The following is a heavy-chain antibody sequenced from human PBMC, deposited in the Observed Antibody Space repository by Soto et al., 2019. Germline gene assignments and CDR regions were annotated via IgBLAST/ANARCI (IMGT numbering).Heavy chain of an antibody. J-gene: IGHJ6*02. CDR1: GYTLTELS. CDR3: ATRRYCSSTSCSSDYYYYYGMDV. CDR2: FDPEDGET. V-gene: IGHV1-24*01. Sequence: ASVKVSCKVSGYTLTELSMHWVLQAPGKGLEWMGGFDPEDGETIYAQKFQGRVTMTEDTSTDTAYMELSSLRSEDTAVYYCATRRYCSSTSCSSDYYYYYGMDVWGQGTTVTVSS. D-gene: IGHD2-2*01.